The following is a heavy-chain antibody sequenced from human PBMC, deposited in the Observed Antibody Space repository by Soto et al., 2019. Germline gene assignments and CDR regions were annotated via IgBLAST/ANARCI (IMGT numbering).Heavy chain of an antibody. CDR2: FLSSGAT. Sequence: QVQLQESGPGLVKPSQTLSLTCTVSGGSISSADYYWRWIRQPPGKGLEWIGYFLSSGATYNDPSLKRQVTISVATSKNQISLTLDSVTAADTAVYYCASIWFGDFDYWGHGTLVTVSS. D-gene: IGHD3-10*01. J-gene: IGHJ4*01. CDR1: GGSISSADYY. V-gene: IGHV4-30-4*01. CDR3: ASIWFGDFDY.